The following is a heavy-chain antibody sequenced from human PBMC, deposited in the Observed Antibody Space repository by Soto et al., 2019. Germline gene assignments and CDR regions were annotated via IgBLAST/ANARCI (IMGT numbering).Heavy chain of an antibody. Sequence: QVQLVESGGGVVQPGRSLRLSCAASGFTFSSYGMHWVRQAPGKGLEWVAVISYDGSNKYYADSVNGRFTISRDNSKNTLYLQMNILRAEDTAVYYCAKLGGYVDTAMATDYWGQGTLVTVSS. J-gene: IGHJ4*02. D-gene: IGHD5-18*01. CDR2: ISYDGSNK. CDR3: AKLGGYVDTAMATDY. CDR1: GFTFSSYG. V-gene: IGHV3-30*18.